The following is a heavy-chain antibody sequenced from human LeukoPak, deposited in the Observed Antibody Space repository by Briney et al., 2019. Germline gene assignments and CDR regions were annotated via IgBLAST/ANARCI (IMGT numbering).Heavy chain of an antibody. D-gene: IGHD6-13*01. Sequence: GGSLRLSCAASGFTFSDYYMSWIRQAPGKGLEWVAYIGSSVSTIYYADSVKGRFTISRDNAKKSLYLQMNSLRAEDTAVYYCARVYSSRFDYWGQGTLVTVSS. J-gene: IGHJ4*02. CDR1: GFTFSDYY. CDR2: IGSSVSTI. V-gene: IGHV3-11*04. CDR3: ARVYSSRFDY.